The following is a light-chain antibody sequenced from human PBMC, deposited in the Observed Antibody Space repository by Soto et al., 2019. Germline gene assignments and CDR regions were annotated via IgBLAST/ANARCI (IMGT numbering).Light chain of an antibody. CDR2: GVS. V-gene: IGKV3-20*01. CDR1: QSVSNSY. J-gene: IGKJ4*01. CDR3: QQYSSSPLN. Sequence: PGERATLSCRASQSVSNSYLAWYQQKPGQAPRLLIYGVSSRATGIPDRFSGSGSGTDFTLTITRLEPEDFAVYYCQQYSSSPLNFGGGTKVDIK.